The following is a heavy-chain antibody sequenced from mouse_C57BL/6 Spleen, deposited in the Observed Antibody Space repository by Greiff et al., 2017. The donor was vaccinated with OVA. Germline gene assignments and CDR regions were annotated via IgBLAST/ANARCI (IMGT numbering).Heavy chain of an antibody. J-gene: IGHJ4*01. Sequence: VKLMESGAELVRPGASVKLSCKASGYTFTDYYINWVKQRPGQGLEWIARIYPGSGNTYYNEKFKGKATLTAEKSSSTAYMQLSSLTSEDSAVYFCARSPLTGYYAMDYWGQGTSVTVSS. CDR1: GYTFTDYY. CDR3: ARSPLTGYYAMDY. V-gene: IGHV1-76*01. CDR2: IYPGSGNT.